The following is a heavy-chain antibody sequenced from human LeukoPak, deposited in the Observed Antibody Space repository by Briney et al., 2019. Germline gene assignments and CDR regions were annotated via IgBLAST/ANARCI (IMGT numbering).Heavy chain of an antibody. CDR2: FDPEDGET. J-gene: IGHJ4*02. Sequence: VASVKVSCKVPGYTLTELSMHWARQAPGKGLEWMGGFDPEDGETIYAQKFQGRVTMTEDTSTDTAYMELSSLRSEDTAVYYCATLRWGTTGTSVFDYWGQGTLVTVSS. V-gene: IGHV1-24*01. D-gene: IGHD1-1*01. CDR1: GYTLTELS. CDR3: ATLRWGTTGTSVFDY.